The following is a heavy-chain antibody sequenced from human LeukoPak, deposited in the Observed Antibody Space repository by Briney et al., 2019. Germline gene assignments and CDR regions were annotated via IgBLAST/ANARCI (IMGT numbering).Heavy chain of an antibody. J-gene: IGHJ4*02. CDR1: GFTFSSYS. D-gene: IGHD5-12*01. V-gene: IGHV3-21*01. CDR3: ARDRRGATTWGFDY. CDR2: ISSSSSYI. Sequence: GGSLRLSCAASGFTFSSYSMNWVRQAPGKGLEWVSSISSSSSYIYYADSVKGRFTISRDNAKNSPYLQMNSLRAEDTAVYYCARDRRGATTWGFDYWGQGTLVTVSS.